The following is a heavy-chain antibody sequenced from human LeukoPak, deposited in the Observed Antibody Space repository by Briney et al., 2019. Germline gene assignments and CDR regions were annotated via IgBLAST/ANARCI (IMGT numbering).Heavy chain of an antibody. CDR2: INPNSGGT. CDR3: AKEIAAAPFVAFDI. CDR1: GYTFTGYY. D-gene: IGHD6-13*01. Sequence: GASVKVSCKASGYTFTGYYMRWVRQAPGQGLEWMGWINPNSGGTNYAQKFQGRVTMTRDTSISTAYMELSRLRSDDTAVYYCAKEIAAAPFVAFDIWGQGTMVTVSS. J-gene: IGHJ3*02. V-gene: IGHV1-2*02.